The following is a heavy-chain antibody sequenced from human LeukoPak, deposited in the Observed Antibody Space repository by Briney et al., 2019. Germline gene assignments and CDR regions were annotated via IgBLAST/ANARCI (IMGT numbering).Heavy chain of an antibody. CDR1: GGSISNYY. CDR3: ARFVGATHAFDI. J-gene: IGHJ3*02. D-gene: IGHD1-26*01. V-gene: IGHV4-59*01. Sequence: PSETLSLTCTVSGGSISNYYWSWIRQPPGKGLEWIAYTYHNGGTKYNPSLKSRVTISIDTSKNQFSLKLSSVTAADTAVYYCARFVGATHAFDIWGRGTMVTVSS. CDR2: TYHNGGT.